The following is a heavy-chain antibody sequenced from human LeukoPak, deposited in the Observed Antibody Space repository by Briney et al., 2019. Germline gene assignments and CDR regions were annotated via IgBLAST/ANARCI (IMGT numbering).Heavy chain of an antibody. CDR1: GFTFSSYS. Sequence: PGGSLRLSCAASGFTFSSYSMNWVRQAPGKGLEWVSFISSSSSYIYYADSVKGRFTISRDNAKNSLYLQMNSLRAEDTAVYYCAREISGYDAFDIWGQGTMVTVSS. CDR3: AREISGYDAFDI. CDR2: ISSSSSYI. J-gene: IGHJ3*02. V-gene: IGHV3-21*04. D-gene: IGHD5-12*01.